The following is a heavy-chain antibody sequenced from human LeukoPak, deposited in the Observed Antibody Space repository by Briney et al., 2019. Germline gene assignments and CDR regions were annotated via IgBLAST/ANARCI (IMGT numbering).Heavy chain of an antibody. Sequence: PSETLSLTCTVSGGSISSYYWSWIRQPPGKGLEWIGYIYYSGSTNYNPSLKSRVTISVDTSKNQFSLKLSSVTAADTAVYYCAREGLGYGDYGFDPWGQRTLVTVSS. CDR1: GGSISSYY. V-gene: IGHV4-59*01. CDR2: IYYSGST. J-gene: IGHJ5*02. D-gene: IGHD4-17*01. CDR3: AREGLGYGDYGFDP.